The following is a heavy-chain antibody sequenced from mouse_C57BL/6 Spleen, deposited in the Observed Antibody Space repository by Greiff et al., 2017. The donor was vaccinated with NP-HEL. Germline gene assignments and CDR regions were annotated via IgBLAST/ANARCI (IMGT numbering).Heavy chain of an antibody. J-gene: IGHJ2*01. Sequence: QVQLKQSGPGLVQPSQSLSITCTVSGFSLTSYGVHWVRQSPGKGLEWLGVIWSGGSTDYNAAFISRLSISKDNSKSQVFFKMNSLQADDTAIYYCARGGLGSSPYYFDYWGQGTTLTVSS. CDR3: ARGGLGSSPYYFDY. D-gene: IGHD1-1*01. CDR1: GFSLTSYG. V-gene: IGHV2-2*01. CDR2: IWSGGST.